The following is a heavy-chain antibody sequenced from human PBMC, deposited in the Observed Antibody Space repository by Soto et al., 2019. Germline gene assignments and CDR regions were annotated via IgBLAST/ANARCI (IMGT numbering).Heavy chain of an antibody. CDR2: ISAYNGNT. Sequence: QVQLVQSGAEVKKPGASVKVSCKASGYTFTSYGISWVRQAPGQGLEWMGWISAYNGNTNYAQKLQGRVTMTTDTSTSTAYMELRSLRSDDTAVYYCARDPGYCSSTSCYAAGGYYYYGIDVWGQGTTVTVSS. CDR3: ARDPGYCSSTSCYAAGGYYYYGIDV. D-gene: IGHD2-2*01. V-gene: IGHV1-18*01. J-gene: IGHJ6*02. CDR1: GYTFTSYG.